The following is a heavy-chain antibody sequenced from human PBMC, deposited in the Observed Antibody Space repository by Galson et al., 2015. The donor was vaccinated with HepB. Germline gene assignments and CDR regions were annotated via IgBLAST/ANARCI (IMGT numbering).Heavy chain of an antibody. CDR3: ATQNDDSWSGVAAFRI. V-gene: IGHV5-51*01. CDR2: IDPGDSDT. J-gene: IGHJ3*02. Sequence: QSGAEVKKPGESLKISCKGSGYRFDSYWIGWVRQMPGKGLEWMGTIDPGDSDTRYRPSFQGQVTISVDKSISTAYLQWNSLKASDTAMYYCATQNDDSWSGVAAFRIWGQGTMVTVSS. CDR1: GYRFDSYW. D-gene: IGHD3-3*01.